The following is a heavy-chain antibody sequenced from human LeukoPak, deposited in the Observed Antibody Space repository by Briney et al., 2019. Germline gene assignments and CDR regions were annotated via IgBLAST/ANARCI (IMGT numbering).Heavy chain of an antibody. V-gene: IGHV1-69*10. Sequence: WASLKLSCKASGCTFSSYTISWVRQAPGQGLEWIGGIITIIGIANYAQKLQGRFTITADESTSTAYIELSRLRSEDTAVYYCGRDDYCSSTSCYRRKGNWFDPWGQGTLVTVSS. CDR3: GRDDYCSSTSCYRRKGNWFDP. CDR2: IITIIGIA. D-gene: IGHD2-2*02. J-gene: IGHJ5*02. CDR1: GCTFSSYT.